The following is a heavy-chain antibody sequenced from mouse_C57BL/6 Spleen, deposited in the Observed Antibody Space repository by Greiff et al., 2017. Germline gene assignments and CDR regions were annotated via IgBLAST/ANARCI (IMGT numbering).Heavy chain of an antibody. Sequence: QVQLQQPGAELVKPGASVQVSCKASGYTFTSYWMHWVKQRPGQGLEWIGRIHPSDSDTNYNQKFKGKATLTVDKSSSTAYMQLISLTSEDSAVYYWAIYYNGSSLWDYDVWGTGTTVTVSS. CDR3: AIYYNGSSLWDYDV. CDR2: IHPSDSDT. J-gene: IGHJ1*03. CDR1: GYTFTSYW. D-gene: IGHD1-1*01. V-gene: IGHV1-74*01.